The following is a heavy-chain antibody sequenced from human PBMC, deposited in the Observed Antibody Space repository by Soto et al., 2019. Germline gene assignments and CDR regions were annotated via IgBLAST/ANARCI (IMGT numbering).Heavy chain of an antibody. CDR1: AFSFSSYA. Sequence: GVTLRLPCAASAFSFSSYAMQRVRQAPGKRQEWVVVISYEGSNNYYSDSVKGRFTISRDDSKNTLYLQMNSLRAEDTAVYYCASPFYDFWSGYHYYYYYGMDVWGQGTTVTVSS. V-gene: IGHV3-30-3*01. CDR2: ISYEGSNN. D-gene: IGHD3-3*01. CDR3: ASPFYDFWSGYHYYYYYGMDV. J-gene: IGHJ6*02.